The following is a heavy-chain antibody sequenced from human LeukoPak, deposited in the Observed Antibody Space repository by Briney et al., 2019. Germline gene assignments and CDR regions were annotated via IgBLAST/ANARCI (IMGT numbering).Heavy chain of an antibody. CDR1: GFTFSSYS. Sequence: PGGSLRLSCAASGFTFSSYSMNWVRQAPGKRLEWVSSISSSGSYIYYADSVKGRFTISRDNAKKSLYLEMNSLRAEDTAVYYCARDPPYYDSSGYYGGFDYWGQGILVTVSS. CDR2: ISSSGSYI. J-gene: IGHJ4*02. V-gene: IGHV3-21*01. D-gene: IGHD3-22*01. CDR3: ARDPPYYDSSGYYGGFDY.